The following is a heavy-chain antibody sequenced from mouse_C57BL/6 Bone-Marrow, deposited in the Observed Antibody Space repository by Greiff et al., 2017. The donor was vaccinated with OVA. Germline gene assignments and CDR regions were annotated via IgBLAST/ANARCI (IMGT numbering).Heavy chain of an antibody. CDR1: GFTFSSYA. J-gene: IGHJ3*01. D-gene: IGHD2-5*01. V-gene: IGHV5-9-1*02. CDR2: ISSGGDYI. Sequence: EVKLVESGEGLVKPGGSLKLSCAASGFTFSSYAMSWVRQTPEKRLEWVAYISSGGDYIYYADTVKGRFTISRDNARNTLYLQMSSLKSEDTAMYYCTRDWVYSNYDCFAYWGQGTLVTVSA. CDR3: TRDWVYSNYDCFAY.